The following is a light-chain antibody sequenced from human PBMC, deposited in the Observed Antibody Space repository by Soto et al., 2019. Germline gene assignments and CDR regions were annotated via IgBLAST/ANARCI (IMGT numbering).Light chain of an antibody. CDR1: QSIRSY. CDR2: AAS. CDR3: QQSYSTPYT. Sequence: DIQMTQSPSSLSASVGDRVTITCRASQSIRSYLNWYQQKPGQAPKLLIYAASSLQSGVPLRFSGSGSGTDFTLTISSLQPEDFATYYCQQSYSTPYTFAQGTKLEIK. J-gene: IGKJ2*01. V-gene: IGKV1-39*01.